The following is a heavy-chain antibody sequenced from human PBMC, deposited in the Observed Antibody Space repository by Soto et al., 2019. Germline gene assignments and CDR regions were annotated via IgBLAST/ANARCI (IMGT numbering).Heavy chain of an antibody. Sequence: GGSLRLSCAASGFTFSSYRMSWVRQAPGKGLEWVANIKQDGSEKYYVDSVKGRFTISRDNAKNSLYLQMNSLRAEDTAVYYCARDAPYDFWSGYFRGFDYWGQGT. CDR2: IKQDGSEK. CDR3: ARDAPYDFWSGYFRGFDY. D-gene: IGHD3-3*01. CDR1: GFTFSSYR. V-gene: IGHV3-7*01. J-gene: IGHJ4*02.